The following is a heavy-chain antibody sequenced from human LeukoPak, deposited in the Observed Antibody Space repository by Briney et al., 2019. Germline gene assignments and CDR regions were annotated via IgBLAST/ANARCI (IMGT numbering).Heavy chain of an antibody. J-gene: IGHJ4*02. CDR2: ISWNSGSI. Sequence: GGSLRLSCAASGFTFDDYAMHWVRQAPGKGLEWVSGISWNSGSIGYADSVKGRFTISRDNAKNSLYLQMNSLRAEDTALYYCAKAEGLQWLASLDYWGQGTLVTVSS. V-gene: IGHV3-9*01. CDR3: AKAEGLQWLASLDY. CDR1: GFTFDDYA. D-gene: IGHD6-19*01.